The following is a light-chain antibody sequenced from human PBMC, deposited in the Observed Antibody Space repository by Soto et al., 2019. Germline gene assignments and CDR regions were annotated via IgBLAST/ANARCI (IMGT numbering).Light chain of an antibody. CDR2: GAS. V-gene: IGKV3-20*01. CDR3: QQYGSSGT. CDR1: QSVGTNS. Sequence: EIVLTQSPDTLSLSPGERATLSCRASQSVGTNSLAWYQQRPGQAPRPLIYGASNRATGIPDRFSGSGSGTDFTLTISRLEPEDFAVYYCQQYGSSGTFGQGTKVDIK. J-gene: IGKJ1*01.